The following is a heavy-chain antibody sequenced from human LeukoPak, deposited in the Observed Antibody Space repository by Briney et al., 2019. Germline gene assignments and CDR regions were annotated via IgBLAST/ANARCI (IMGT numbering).Heavy chain of an antibody. D-gene: IGHD3-16*01. V-gene: IGHV3-7*01. CDR3: ARVGGKSSPFGY. J-gene: IGHJ4*02. CDR2: IKQDGSER. CDR1: GFTFSSCW. Sequence: GGSLRLSCAASGFTFSSCWMSWVRQAPGKGLEWVANIKQDGSERYYVDSLKGRFTISRDNANDSLYLQMNSLRAEDKAVYYCARVGGKSSPFGYWGQGTLVTVSS.